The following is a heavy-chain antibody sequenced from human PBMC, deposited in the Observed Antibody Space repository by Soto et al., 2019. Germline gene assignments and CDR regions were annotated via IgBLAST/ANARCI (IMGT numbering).Heavy chain of an antibody. J-gene: IGHJ5*02. CDR1: GGTFSSYA. CDR2: IIPIVGTA. Sequence: SVKVSCKASGGTFSSYAISWLRQAPGQGLEWMGGIIPIVGTANYAQKFQGRVTITADESTSTAHMELSSLRSEDTAVYYCADENRFGPSGQGTLVTVCS. CDR3: ADENRFGP. V-gene: IGHV1-69*13.